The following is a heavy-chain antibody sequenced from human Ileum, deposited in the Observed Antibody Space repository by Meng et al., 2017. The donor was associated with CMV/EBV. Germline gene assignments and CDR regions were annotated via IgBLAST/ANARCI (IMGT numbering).Heavy chain of an antibody. CDR2: IHPSGST. Sequence: QGQLPQWGAGLLKPSETLSLTCAVFGGSSSGYYLNWIRQPPGKGLEWIGEIHPSGSTIYNPSLKNRVSISLDTSRNQFSLRLTSVTAADTAVYYCSRGEDAYKSGRYWGQGTLVTVSS. D-gene: IGHD5-24*01. CDR1: GGSSSGYY. CDR3: SRGEDAYKSGRY. J-gene: IGHJ4*02. V-gene: IGHV4-34*01.